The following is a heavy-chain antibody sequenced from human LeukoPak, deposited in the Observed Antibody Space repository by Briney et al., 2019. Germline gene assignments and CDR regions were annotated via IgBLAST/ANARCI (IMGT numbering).Heavy chain of an antibody. D-gene: IGHD3-22*01. Sequence: GGSLRLSCAASGFTFSSYGMHWVRQAPGKGLEWVAVISYDGSNKYYADSVKGRFTISRDNSKNTLYQQMNSLRAEDTAVYYCAKDGDYYDSSGYYYPSGIVSYYFDYWGQGTLVTVSS. V-gene: IGHV3-30*18. CDR1: GFTFSSYG. CDR2: ISYDGSNK. CDR3: AKDGDYYDSSGYYYPSGIVSYYFDY. J-gene: IGHJ4*02.